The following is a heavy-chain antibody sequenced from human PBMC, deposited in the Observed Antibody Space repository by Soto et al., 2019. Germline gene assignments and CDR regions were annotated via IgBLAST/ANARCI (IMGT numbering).Heavy chain of an antibody. CDR1: GFTFSDHY. D-gene: IGHD3-10*01. Sequence: EVQLVESGGGLVQPGGSLRLSCAASGFTFSDHYMDWVRQAPGKGLQWVGRSRNKAHSYTTAYAASVKGRFTISRDDSKNSLYLQMNSLKTDDTAVYYCVRVRGGGTYHFDYWGQGTLVTVSS. CDR2: SRNKAHSYTT. V-gene: IGHV3-72*01. CDR3: VRVRGGGTYHFDY. J-gene: IGHJ4*02.